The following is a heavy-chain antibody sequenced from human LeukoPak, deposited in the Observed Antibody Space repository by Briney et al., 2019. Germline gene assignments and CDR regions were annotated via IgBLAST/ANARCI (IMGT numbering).Heavy chain of an antibody. J-gene: IGHJ4*02. V-gene: IGHV3-23*01. CDR3: VIWGDYDVLTGYYVPDY. CDR1: GFIFSNYA. CDR2: ITGSGTNR. D-gene: IGHD3-9*01. Sequence: GASLRLSCVASGFIFSNYAMSWVRQAPGKGLEWVSAITGSGTNRYYADSLKGRFTTSRDNSKNTVFLQMNSLRHEDTAIYYCVIWGDYDVLTGYYVPDYWGQGTLVTVAS.